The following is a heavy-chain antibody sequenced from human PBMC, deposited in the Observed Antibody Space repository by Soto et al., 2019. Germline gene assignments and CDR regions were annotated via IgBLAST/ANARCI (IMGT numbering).Heavy chain of an antibody. V-gene: IGHV1-69*05. CDR2: IIPIFGTP. CDR3: ARGIWERSSGWYYFDS. J-gene: IGHJ4*02. D-gene: IGHD6-19*01. CDR1: GGTFSSFA. Sequence: GASVKVSCKASGGTFSSFAMSWVRQAPGQGLEWIGGIIPIFGTPYYAQNFQGRVTITRDASASTAFMELSSLRSEDTALYFCARGIWERSSGWYYFDSWGQGTRVTVSS.